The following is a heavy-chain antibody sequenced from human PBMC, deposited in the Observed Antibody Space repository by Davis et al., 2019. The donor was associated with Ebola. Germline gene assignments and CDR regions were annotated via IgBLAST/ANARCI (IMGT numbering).Heavy chain of an antibody. V-gene: IGHV5-10-1*01. CDR2: IDPSDSYT. D-gene: IGHD6-19*01. CDR1: GYSFTSYW. CDR3: AREGIAVAGPDYYYYYYMDV. Sequence: GESLKISCKGSGYSFTSYWISWVRQMPGKGLEWMGRIDPSDSYTNYSSSFQGHVTISADKSISTAYLQWSSLKASDTAMYYCAREGIAVAGPDYYYYYYMDVWGKGTTVTVSS. J-gene: IGHJ6*03.